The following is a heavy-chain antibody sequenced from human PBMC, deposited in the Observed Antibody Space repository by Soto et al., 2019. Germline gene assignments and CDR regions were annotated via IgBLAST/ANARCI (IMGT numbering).Heavy chain of an antibody. J-gene: IGHJ4*02. CDR3: ARGGQDFWSGPFDY. Sequence: TCTVSGGSISNYYCNWIRQPAGKGLEWIGRIDTSGSTNYNPSLKSRVTMSVDTSKQEFSLKLSSVTAADTALYYCARGGQDFWSGPFDYWGRGALVTVS. CDR1: GGSISNYY. V-gene: IGHV4-4*07. D-gene: IGHD3-3*01. CDR2: IDTSGST.